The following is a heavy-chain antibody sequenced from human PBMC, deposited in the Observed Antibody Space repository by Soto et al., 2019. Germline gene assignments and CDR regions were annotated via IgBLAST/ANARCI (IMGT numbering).Heavy chain of an antibody. CDR2: IYHGGPT. CDR3: ARHGAYSTSVYYYYGMDV. D-gene: IGHD6-13*01. J-gene: IGHJ6*02. V-gene: IGHV4-38-2*02. Sequence: PSETLSLTCTVSGYSISSGSYWGWIRQPPGKGPEWIASIYHGGPTYYSPSLQSRVTISLDTAKNHFSLNLRSVTAADTAVYYCARHGAYSTSVYYYYGMDVWGQGTTVTVSS. CDR1: GYSISSGSY.